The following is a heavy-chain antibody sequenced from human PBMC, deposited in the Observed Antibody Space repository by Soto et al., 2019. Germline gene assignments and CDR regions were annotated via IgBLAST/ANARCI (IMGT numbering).Heavy chain of an antibody. D-gene: IGHD1-26*01. V-gene: IGHV3-33*01. J-gene: IGHJ4*02. CDR3: ARDGVGATTFFGYFDY. CDR1: GVTFSGYG. Sequence: PGGSLRLSCAASGVTFSGYGMHWVRQAPGKGLEWVAITRHDGSNTYYADSVRGRFTISRDNSKKTLYLQMDSLRAEDTAVYYSARDGVGATTFFGYFDYWGQGTLVTVSS. CDR2: TRHDGSNT.